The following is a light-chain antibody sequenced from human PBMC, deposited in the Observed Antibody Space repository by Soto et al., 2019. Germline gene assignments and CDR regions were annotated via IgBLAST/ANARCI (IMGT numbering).Light chain of an antibody. CDR2: RNN. V-gene: IGLV1-47*01. J-gene: IGLJ2*01. CDR3: AASYASLSRVV. Sequence: QSVLTQPPSASGTPGQRVTISCSGSSSNIGSNYVYWYQQLPGTAPKLLIYRNNQRPSAVPARFSGSKSGTSASLAISWLRSEDEADYYCAASYASLSRVVFGGGTQLTVL. CDR1: SSNIGSNY.